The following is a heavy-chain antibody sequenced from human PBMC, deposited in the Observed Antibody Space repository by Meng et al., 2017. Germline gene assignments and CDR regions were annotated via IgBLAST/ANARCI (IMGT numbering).Heavy chain of an antibody. J-gene: IGHJ5*02. Sequence: QLQLQGSGPGLVKPSETLSLTCTVSGGSISSSSYDWGWIRQPPGKGLEWIGSIYYSGSTYYSPSLKSRVTISVDTSKNQFSLKLSSVTAADTAVYYCARDYDYVWGSYRSNWFDPWGQGTLVTVSS. D-gene: IGHD3-16*02. V-gene: IGHV4-39*07. CDR1: GGSISSSSYD. CDR3: ARDYDYVWGSYRSNWFDP. CDR2: IYYSGST.